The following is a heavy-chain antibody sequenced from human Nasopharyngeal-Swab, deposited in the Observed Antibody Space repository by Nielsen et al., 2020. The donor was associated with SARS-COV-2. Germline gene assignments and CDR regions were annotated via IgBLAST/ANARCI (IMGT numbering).Heavy chain of an antibody. CDR3: ARDGYDSSGYYLSAFDI. CDR2: IYYSGST. J-gene: IGHJ3*02. Sequence: RQAPGKGLEWIGYIYYSGSTNYSPSLKSRVTISVDTSKNQFSLKLSSVTAADTAVYYCARDGYDSSGYYLSAFDIWGQGTMVTVSS. V-gene: IGHV4-59*01. D-gene: IGHD3-22*01.